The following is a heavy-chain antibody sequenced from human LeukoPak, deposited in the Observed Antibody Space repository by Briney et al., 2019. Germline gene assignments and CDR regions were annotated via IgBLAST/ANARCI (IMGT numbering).Heavy chain of an antibody. D-gene: IGHD3-10*01. CDR2: IYSGGST. J-gene: IGHJ4*02. CDR3: AKDPTMVRGVVQKGTRDDY. CDR1: GFTFSSNY. V-gene: IGHV3-66*01. Sequence: GGSLRLSCAASGFTFSSNYMSWVRQAPGKGLEWVSVIYSGGSTYYADSVKGRFTISRDNSKNTLYLQMNSLRAEDTAVYYCAKDPTMVRGVVQKGTRDDYWGQGTLVTVSS.